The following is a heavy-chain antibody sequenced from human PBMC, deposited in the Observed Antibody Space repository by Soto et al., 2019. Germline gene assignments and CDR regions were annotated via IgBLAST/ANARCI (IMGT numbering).Heavy chain of an antibody. CDR1: GGSFSGYY. V-gene: IGHV4-34*01. CDR2: INHSGST. CDR3: ARETFRGGRGSRDYYGSGSGADY. J-gene: IGHJ4*02. D-gene: IGHD3-10*01. Sequence: QVQLQQWGAGLLKPSETLSLTCAVYGGSFSGYYWSWIRQPPGKGLEWIGEINHSGSTNYNPSLKSRVTISVDTSKNQFSLKLSSVTAADTAVYYCARETFRGGRGSRDYYGSGSGADYWGQGTLVTVSS.